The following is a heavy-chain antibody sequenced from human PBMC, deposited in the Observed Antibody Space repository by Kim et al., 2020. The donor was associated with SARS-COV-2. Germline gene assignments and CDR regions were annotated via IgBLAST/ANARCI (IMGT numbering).Heavy chain of an antibody. Sequence: SETLSLTCAVYGGSFSGYYWSWIRQPPGKGLEWIGEINHSGSTNYNPSLKSRVTISVDTSKNQFSLKLSSVTAADTAVYYCASPDPVQGVISFGYYGMDVWGQGTTVTVSS. J-gene: IGHJ6*02. CDR3: ASPDPVQGVISFGYYGMDV. D-gene: IGHD3-10*01. V-gene: IGHV4-34*01. CDR1: GGSFSGYY. CDR2: INHSGST.